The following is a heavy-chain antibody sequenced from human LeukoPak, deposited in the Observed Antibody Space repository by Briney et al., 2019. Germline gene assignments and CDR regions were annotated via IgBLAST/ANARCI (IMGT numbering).Heavy chain of an antibody. V-gene: IGHV3-23*01. CDR2: ISGSGGST. CDR3: AKAPVTSCRGAYCYPFDY. D-gene: IGHD2-21*01. CDR1: GFTFSSYG. J-gene: IGHJ4*02. Sequence: GGSLRLSCAASGFTFSSYGMSWVRQAPGKGLEWVSAISGSGGSTYYADSVKGRFTVSRDNSKNTLYLQMNSLRAEDTAVYYCAKAPVTSCRGAYCYPFDYWGQGTLVTVSS.